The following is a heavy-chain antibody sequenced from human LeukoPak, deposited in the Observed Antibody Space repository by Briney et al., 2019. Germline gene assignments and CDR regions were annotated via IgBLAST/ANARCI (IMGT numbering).Heavy chain of an antibody. J-gene: IGHJ6*03. CDR2: IYYSGST. CDR3: ARQRVVKYYYYYMDV. CDR1: GGSISSYY. Sequence: PSETLSLTCTVSGGSISSYYWSWIRQPPGKGLEWIGYIYYSGSTNYDPSLKSRVTISVDTSKNQFSLRLSSVTAADTAVYYCARQRVVKYYYYYMDVWGKGTTVTVSS. D-gene: IGHD3-3*01. V-gene: IGHV4-59*01.